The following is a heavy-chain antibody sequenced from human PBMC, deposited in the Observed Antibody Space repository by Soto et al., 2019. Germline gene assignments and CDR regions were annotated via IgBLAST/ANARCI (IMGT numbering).Heavy chain of an antibody. D-gene: IGHD2-15*01. J-gene: IGHJ4*02. CDR1: GFTFSSYA. CDR2: ISYDGSNK. Sequence: QVQLVESGGGVVQPGRSLRLSCAASGFTFSSYAMHWVRQAPGKGLEWVAVISYDGSNKYYADSVKGRFTISRDNSKNTLYLQMNSLRAEDTAVYYCVKYVVKDLHSFDYWGQGTLVTVSS. V-gene: IGHV3-30-3*02. CDR3: VKYVVKDLHSFDY.